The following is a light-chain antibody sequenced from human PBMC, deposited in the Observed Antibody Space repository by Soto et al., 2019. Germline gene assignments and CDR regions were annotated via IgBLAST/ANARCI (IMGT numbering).Light chain of an antibody. J-gene: IGKJ1*01. CDR1: QSISSY. V-gene: IGKV1-5*01. CDR3: QEYSSYWT. CDR2: DVS. Sequence: DIQLTQCPSFLSASVGDRVTITCRASQSISSYLNWYQQKPGKAPKLLIYDVSNLESGVPSRFSGSGSGTEFTLIISSLQSDDFATYYCQEYSSYWTFGQGTKV.